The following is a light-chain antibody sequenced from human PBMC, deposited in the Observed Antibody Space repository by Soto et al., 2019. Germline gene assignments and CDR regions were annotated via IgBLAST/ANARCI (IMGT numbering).Light chain of an antibody. CDR2: RAS. CDR1: QSVLYSSNTQNS. Sequence: DIVLTQSPDSLAVSLGARATINCKSSQSVLYSSNTQNSLAWYQQKPGQPPKLLIYRASTRESGVPDRFSGSGSGTDFALTISSLQAEDVAVYFCQQYYDTPITFGQGTRLEIK. CDR3: QQYYDTPIT. J-gene: IGKJ5*01. V-gene: IGKV4-1*01.